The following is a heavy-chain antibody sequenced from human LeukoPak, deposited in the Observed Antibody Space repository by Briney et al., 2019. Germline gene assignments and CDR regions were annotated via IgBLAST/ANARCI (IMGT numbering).Heavy chain of an antibody. J-gene: IGHJ4*02. Sequence: GGSLRLSCAASGFTFSRYGIHWVRQAPGKGLEWVAIIWAAGKNQYYADSVRGRFSISRDNSKNTLYLQMNSLRAEDTAVYYCARGGWLVSPYYFDYWGQGTLVTVSS. CDR2: IWAAGKNQ. V-gene: IGHV3-33*08. D-gene: IGHD6-19*01. CDR1: GFTFSRYG. CDR3: ARGGWLVSPYYFDY.